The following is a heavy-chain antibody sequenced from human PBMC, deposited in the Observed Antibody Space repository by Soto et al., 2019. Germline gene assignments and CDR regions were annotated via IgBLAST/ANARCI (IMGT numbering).Heavy chain of an antibody. CDR2: ISAYNGNT. CDR3: ARARNYYGSGSYYPPDYFDY. V-gene: IGHV1-18*01. J-gene: IGHJ4*02. Sequence: ASVKVSCKASGYTFTSYGISWGRQAPGQGLEGMGWISAYNGNTNYAQKLQGRVTMTTDTSTSTAYMELRSLRSDDTAVYYCARARNYYGSGSYYPPDYFDYWGQGTLVTVSS. CDR1: GYTFTSYG. D-gene: IGHD3-10*01.